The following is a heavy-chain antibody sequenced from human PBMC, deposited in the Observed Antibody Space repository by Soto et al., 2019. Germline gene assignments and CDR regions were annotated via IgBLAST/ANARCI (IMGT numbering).Heavy chain of an antibody. CDR2: IGTAGDT. D-gene: IGHD5-18*01. CDR3: ARDPDTAMAHDAFDI. V-gene: IGHV3-13*04. J-gene: IGHJ3*02. Sequence: GGSLRLSCAASGFTFSSYDMHWVRQATGKGLEWVSAIGTAGDTYYAGSVKGRFTISRDNAKNSLYLQMNSLRDDDTAVYYCARDPDTAMAHDAFDIWGQGTMVTVSS. CDR1: GFTFSSYD.